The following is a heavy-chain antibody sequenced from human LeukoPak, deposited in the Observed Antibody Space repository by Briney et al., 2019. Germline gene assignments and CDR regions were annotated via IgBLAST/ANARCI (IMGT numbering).Heavy chain of an antibody. Sequence: GGSLRLSCAASGFTFSDSYMSWIRQAPGEGLEWVAYIGYDGSKKYYSDSVKGRFTISRDNSKNTVHLQMNSLRAADTALYFCARDLGGIYYIAYWGQGTLVTVSS. CDR1: GFTFSDSY. CDR3: ARDLGGIYYIAY. V-gene: IGHV3-30*02. J-gene: IGHJ4*02. CDR2: IGYDGSKK. D-gene: IGHD2-15*01.